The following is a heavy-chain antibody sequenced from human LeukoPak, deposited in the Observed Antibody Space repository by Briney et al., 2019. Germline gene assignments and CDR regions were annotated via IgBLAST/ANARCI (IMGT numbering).Heavy chain of an antibody. J-gene: IGHJ4*02. D-gene: IGHD6-19*01. V-gene: IGHV4-38-2*02. CDR1: GYSISSGYY. CDR3: HQRIYSSGWLDY. Sequence: SETLSLTCTVSGYSISSGYYWGWIRQPPGKGLEWIGSIYYSGSTYYNPSLKSRVTISVDTSKNQFSLKLSSVTAADTAVYYYHQRIYSSGWLDYWGQGTLVTVSS. CDR2: IYYSGST.